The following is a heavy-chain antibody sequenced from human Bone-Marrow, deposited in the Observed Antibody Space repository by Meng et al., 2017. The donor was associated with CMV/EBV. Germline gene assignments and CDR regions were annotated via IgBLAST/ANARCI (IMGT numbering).Heavy chain of an antibody. CDR2: INHSGST. CDR1: GGSFSGYY. D-gene: IGHD5-18*01. CDR3: ARLSGEAAMRFDY. Sequence: SETLSLTCAVYGGSFSGYYWSWIRQPPGKGLEWIGEINHSGSTNYNPSLKSRVTISVDTSKNQFPLKLSSVTAADTAVYYCARLSGEAAMRFDYWGQGTLVTVSS. V-gene: IGHV4-34*01. J-gene: IGHJ4*02.